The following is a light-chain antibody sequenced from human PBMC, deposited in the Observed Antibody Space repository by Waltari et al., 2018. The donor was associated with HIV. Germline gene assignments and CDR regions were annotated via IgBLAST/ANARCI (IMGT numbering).Light chain of an antibody. CDR1: SSNIGTDC. Sequence: SVLTQPPSVSAAPGQKVAISCSVSSSNIGTDCVSWYQNVPGSAPKPLIYENDKRPAGTPDRFSGSKSGTSATLDITGLQTGDGAGYYCGTWDRSLGGGVFGGGTKLTVL. CDR3: GTWDRSLGGGV. V-gene: IGLV1-51*01. CDR2: END. J-gene: IGLJ3*02.